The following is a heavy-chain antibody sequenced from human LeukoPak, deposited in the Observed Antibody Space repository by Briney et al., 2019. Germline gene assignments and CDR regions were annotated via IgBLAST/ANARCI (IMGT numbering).Heavy chain of an antibody. CDR1: GGSISSGSYY. D-gene: IGHD2-15*01. J-gene: IGHJ4*02. CDR3: ARWDSGYCSGGSCLNFDH. Sequence: SQTLSLTCTVSGGSISSGSYYWSWIRQPAGKGLEWIGRIYTSGSTNYNPSLKSRVTISVDTSKNQFSLKLSSVTAADTAVYYCARWDSGYCSGGSCLNFDHWGQGTLVTVSS. CDR2: IYTSGST. V-gene: IGHV4-61*02.